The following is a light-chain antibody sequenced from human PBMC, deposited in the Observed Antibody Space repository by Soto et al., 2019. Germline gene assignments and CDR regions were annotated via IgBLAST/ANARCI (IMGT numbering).Light chain of an antibody. V-gene: IGLV2-11*01. CDR3: CSYAGSYTYV. Sequence: QSALTQPRSVFGSPGQSVTISCTGTGSDVGGYNYVSWYQQYPDKAPKVMIYDVTKRPAGVPDRFSGSKSGNTASLTISGLQADDEADYYCCSYAGSYTYVFGTGTKLTVL. CDR1: GSDVGGYNY. CDR2: DVT. J-gene: IGLJ1*01.